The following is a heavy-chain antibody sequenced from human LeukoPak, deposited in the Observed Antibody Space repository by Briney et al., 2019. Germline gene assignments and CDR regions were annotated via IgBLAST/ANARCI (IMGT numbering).Heavy chain of an antibody. Sequence: GGSLRLSCAASGFTFSSYSMNWVRQAPGKGLERVSYISSRSSTIYYAHSVKGRFTISRDNAKNSLNLQMNSLRDEDTAVYYCARDSSYGGNNYWGQGTLVTVSS. CDR2: ISSRSSTI. V-gene: IGHV3-48*02. J-gene: IGHJ4*02. CDR1: GFTFSSYS. CDR3: ARDSSYGGNNY. D-gene: IGHD4-23*01.